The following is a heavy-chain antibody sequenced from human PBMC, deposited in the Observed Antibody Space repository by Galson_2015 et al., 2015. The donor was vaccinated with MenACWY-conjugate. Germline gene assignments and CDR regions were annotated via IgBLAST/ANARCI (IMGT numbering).Heavy chain of an antibody. Sequence: SLRLSCAASGFTVTSNYMSWVRQAPGKGLEWVSSIYTSGHTSYADSVKGRFTISRDDSRNTLFLQMNTLRAEDTAVYYCAGDPVLRHWGLGTLVTVSA. J-gene: IGHJ1*01. V-gene: IGHV3-53*01. CDR2: IYTSGHT. CDR3: AGDPVLRH. CDR1: GFTVTSNY.